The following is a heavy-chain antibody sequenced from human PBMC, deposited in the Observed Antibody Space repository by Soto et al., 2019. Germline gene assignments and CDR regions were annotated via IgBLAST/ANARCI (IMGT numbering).Heavy chain of an antibody. CDR2: IYYSGST. CDR3: ARHYSSGSRNWFDP. Sequence: XTLSLPCSVSGGSVNSSSYFWGWVRQPPGKGLEWIGSIYYSGSTYYNPSLRSRVTISVDTSKNQFSLKLSSVTAADTALFYCARHYSSGSRNWFDPWGQGTLGTVS. D-gene: IGHD6-19*01. CDR1: GGSVNSSSYF. J-gene: IGHJ5*02. V-gene: IGHV4-39*01.